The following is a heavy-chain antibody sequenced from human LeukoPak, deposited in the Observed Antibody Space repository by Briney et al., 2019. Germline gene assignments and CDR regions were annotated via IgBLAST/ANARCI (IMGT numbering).Heavy chain of an antibody. D-gene: IGHD6-13*01. CDR2: ISRTGNSI. J-gene: IGHJ4*02. CDR3: ARGPYSSNWYVDY. CDR1: GFTLSSYE. Sequence: PGGSLRLSCAASGFTLSSYEMNWVRLAPGKGLEWISYISRTGNSIYYADSVKGRFTISRDSAKNSLYLQMNSLRAEDTAVYYCARGPYSSNWYVDYWSQGTLVTVAS. V-gene: IGHV3-48*03.